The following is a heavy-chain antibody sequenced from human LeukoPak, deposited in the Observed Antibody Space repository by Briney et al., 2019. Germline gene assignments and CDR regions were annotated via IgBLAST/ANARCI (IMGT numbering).Heavy chain of an antibody. CDR3: ARQPVDIVATITDYYYYYYMDV. D-gene: IGHD5-12*01. CDR1: GDSVSSNSAA. CDR2: TYYRSKWYN. V-gene: IGHV6-1*01. Sequence: SQTLSLTCAISGDSVSSNSAAWNWIRQSPSRGLEWLGRTYYRSKWYNDYAVSVKSRITINPDTSKNQFSLQLNSVTPEDTAVYYCARQPVDIVATITDYYYYYYMDVWGKGTTVTIS. J-gene: IGHJ6*03.